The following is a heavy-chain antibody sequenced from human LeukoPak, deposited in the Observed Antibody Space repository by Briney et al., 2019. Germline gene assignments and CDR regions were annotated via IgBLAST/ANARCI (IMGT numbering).Heavy chain of an antibody. J-gene: IGHJ4*02. CDR2: INQDGSEK. V-gene: IGHV3-7*01. Sequence: GGALRLSCATSGFNFNSKWMTWVRQAPGKGLEWVANINQDGSEKYHGDSVKGRFTISRDNAKSSLFLEMSSLRAEDTAVYYCADPPSDFWGQGTLVAVSS. CDR3: ADPPSDF. CDR1: GFNFNSKW.